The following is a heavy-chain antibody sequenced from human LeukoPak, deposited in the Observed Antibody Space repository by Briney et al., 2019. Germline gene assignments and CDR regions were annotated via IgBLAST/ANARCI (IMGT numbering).Heavy chain of an antibody. Sequence: SETLSLTCTVSGDSLRSWYWSWIRQPPGKGLEWIGYAYYSGTTSYNPSLKGRVSISVDTSKKQFSLNLTSVTAADTTVYYCARFTPQGYGWGGYNRFDPWGQGTLVTVSS. V-gene: IGHV4-59*01. D-gene: IGHD5-18*01. J-gene: IGHJ5*02. CDR3: ARFTPQGYGWGGYNRFDP. CDR1: GDSLRSWY. CDR2: AYYSGTT.